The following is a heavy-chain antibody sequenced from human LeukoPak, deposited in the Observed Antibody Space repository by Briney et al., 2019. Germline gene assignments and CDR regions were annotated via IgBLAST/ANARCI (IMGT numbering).Heavy chain of an antibody. D-gene: IGHD6-19*01. CDR1: GGSFSGYY. CDR2: INHSGST. V-gene: IGHV4-34*01. J-gene: IGHJ4*02. CDR3: ATWGPYSSGWYGDY. Sequence: SETLSLTCAVYGGSFSGYYWSWIRQPPGKGLEWIGEINHSGSTNYNPSLKSRVTISVDTSKNQFSLKLSSATAADTAVYYCATWGPYSSGWYGDYWGQGTLVTVSS.